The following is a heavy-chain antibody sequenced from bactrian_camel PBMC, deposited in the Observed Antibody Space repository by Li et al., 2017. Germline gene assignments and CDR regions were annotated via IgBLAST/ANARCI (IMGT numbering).Heavy chain of an antibody. V-gene: IGHV3S60*01. CDR1: RFLFDDPA. J-gene: IGHJ4*01. Sequence: HVQLVESGGGSVQAGGSLRLSCTSPRFLFDDPAVGWYRQAPGNECELVSFIRSDGHTHYADSVKGRFTSSKDNDKNTLYLQMSSLKPEDASMYYCAAPTYEGSWSQNHWGRGTQVTVS. D-gene: IGHD2*01. CDR2: IRSDGHT. CDR3: AAPTYEGSWSQNH.